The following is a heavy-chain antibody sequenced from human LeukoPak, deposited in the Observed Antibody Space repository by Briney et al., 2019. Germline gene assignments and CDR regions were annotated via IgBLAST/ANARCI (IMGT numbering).Heavy chain of an antibody. D-gene: IGHD3-16*01. J-gene: IGHJ4*02. CDR1: GFTFSSCG. V-gene: IGHV3-30*02. CDR2: IRYDGSNK. CDR3: AKGPVKTNWGPRFDY. Sequence: GGSLRLSCAASGFTFSSCGMHWVRQAPGKGLEWVAFIRYDGSNKYYADSVKGRFTISRDNSKNTLYLQMNSLRAEDTAVYYCAKGPVKTNWGPRFDYWGQGTLVTVSS.